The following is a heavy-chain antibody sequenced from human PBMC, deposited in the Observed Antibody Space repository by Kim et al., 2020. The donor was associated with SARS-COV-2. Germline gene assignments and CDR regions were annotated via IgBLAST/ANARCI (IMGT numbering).Heavy chain of an antibody. V-gene: IGHV1-3*01. CDR2: INAGNGNT. CDR1: GYTFTSYA. CDR3: ASGEDYYDSSGYNW. D-gene: IGHD3-22*01. J-gene: IGHJ4*02. Sequence: ASVKVSCKASGYTFTSYAMHWVRQAPGQRLEWMGWINAGNGNTKYSQKFQGRVTITRDTSASTAYMELGSLRSEDTAVYYCASGEDYYDSSGYNWWGQGTLVTVSS.